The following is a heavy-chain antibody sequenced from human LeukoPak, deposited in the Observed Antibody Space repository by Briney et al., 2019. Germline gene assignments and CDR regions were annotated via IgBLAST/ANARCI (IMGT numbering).Heavy chain of an antibody. CDR3: AKDIPGGGDDY. CDR2: INWNGGST. J-gene: IGHJ4*02. Sequence: GGSLRLSCAASGFTFDDYGMSWVRQAPGKGLEWVSGINWNGGSTGYADSVKGRFTISRDNAKSSVHLQLNSLRADDTAIYYCAKDIPGGGDDYWGQGTLVTVSS. CDR1: GFTFDDYG. D-gene: IGHD2-21*02. V-gene: IGHV3-20*04.